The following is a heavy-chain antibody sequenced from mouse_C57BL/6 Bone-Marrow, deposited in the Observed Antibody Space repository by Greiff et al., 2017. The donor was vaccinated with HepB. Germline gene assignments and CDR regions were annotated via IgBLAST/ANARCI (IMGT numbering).Heavy chain of an antibody. CDR3: ARRGYDGYFDV. CDR1: EYEFPSHD. D-gene: IGHD2-2*01. Sequence: EVQGVESGGGLVQPGESLKLSCESNEYEFPSHDMSWVRKTPEKRLELVAAINSDGGRTFYPDTMERRFIISRDNTKKTLYLQMSSLRSEDTALYYCARRGYDGYFDVWGTGTTVTVSS. CDR2: INSDGGRT. V-gene: IGHV5-2*01. J-gene: IGHJ1*03.